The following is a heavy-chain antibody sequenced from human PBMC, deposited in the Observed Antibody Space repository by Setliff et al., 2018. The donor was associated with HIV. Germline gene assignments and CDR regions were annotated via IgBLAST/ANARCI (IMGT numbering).Heavy chain of an antibody. CDR2: ILSTGERT. D-gene: IGHD3-22*01. J-gene: IGHJ4*02. CDR1: GFTFSTFW. CDR3: AKELAASGLGYFDS. V-gene: IGHV3-23*01. Sequence: PGGSLRLSCAASGFTFSTFWMGWVRQAPGEGLEWVSAILSTGERTFYADSVKGRFTISRDNSKNTVYLQMNSLRAEDTAEYYCAKELAASGLGYFDSWGRGILVTVSS.